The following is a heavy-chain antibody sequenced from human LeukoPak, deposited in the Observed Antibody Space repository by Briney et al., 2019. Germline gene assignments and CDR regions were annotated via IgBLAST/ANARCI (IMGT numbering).Heavy chain of an antibody. Sequence: GGSLRLSCAASGFTFSSYAMNWVRQVQGKGLEWVSGISGSDGSTYYADSVKGRFTISRDNSKNTLYLQMNSLRAEDTAVYYCAKPALEGYIPDFDYWGQGTLVTVSS. CDR3: AKPALEGYIPDFDY. D-gene: IGHD5-18*01. V-gene: IGHV3-23*01. CDR2: ISGSDGST. CDR1: GFTFSSYA. J-gene: IGHJ4*02.